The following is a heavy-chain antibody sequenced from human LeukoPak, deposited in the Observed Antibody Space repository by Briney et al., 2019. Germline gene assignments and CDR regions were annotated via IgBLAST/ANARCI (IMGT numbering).Heavy chain of an antibody. J-gene: IGHJ4*02. CDR3: AKVGADSSGYYCLDC. V-gene: IGHV3-23*01. Sequence: GGSLRLSCAASGFTFSSYAMSWVRQAPGKGLEWVSAISGSGGSTYYADSVKGRFTISRDNSKNTLYLQMNSLRAEDTAVYYCAKVGADSSGYYCLDCWGQGTLVTVSS. CDR2: ISGSGGST. CDR1: GFTFSSYA. D-gene: IGHD3-22*01.